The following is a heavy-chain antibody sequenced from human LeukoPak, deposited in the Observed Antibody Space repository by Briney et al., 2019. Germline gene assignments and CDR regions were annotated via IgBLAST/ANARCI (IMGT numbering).Heavy chain of an antibody. D-gene: IGHD3-10*01. V-gene: IGHV1-18*01. J-gene: IGHJ4*02. CDR2: ISGYNGNT. CDR3: ARAPVLWFGELPNFDY. CDR1: GDTFTTYG. Sequence: ASVKVSCKASGDTFTTYGITWVRQAPGQGLEWMGWISGYNGNTEYTQKFQGRVTITRDTSASTAYMELSSLRSEDTAVYYCARAPVLWFGELPNFDYWGQGTLVTVSS.